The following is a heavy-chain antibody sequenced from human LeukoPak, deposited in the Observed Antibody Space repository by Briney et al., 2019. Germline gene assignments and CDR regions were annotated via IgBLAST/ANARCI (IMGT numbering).Heavy chain of an antibody. V-gene: IGHV4-59*01. CDR2: IYYSGST. CDR1: GGSISSYY. Sequence: PSETLSLTCTVSGGSISSYYWSWIRQPPGKGLEWIGYIYYSGSTNYNPSLKSRVTISADTSKNQFSLKLRSVTAADMAVYYCARSAHYSQFDYWGQGTLVTVSS. CDR3: ARSAHYSQFDY. J-gene: IGHJ4*02. D-gene: IGHD3-22*01.